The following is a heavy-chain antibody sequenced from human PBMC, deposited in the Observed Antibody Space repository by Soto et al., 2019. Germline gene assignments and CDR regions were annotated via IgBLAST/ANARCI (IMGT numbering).Heavy chain of an antibody. CDR2: ISYDGSNK. CDR1: GFTFSGYG. J-gene: IGHJ6*02. D-gene: IGHD5-18*01. CDR3: AKDKGPYSYGPYGMDV. V-gene: IGHV3-30*18. Sequence: QVQLVESGGGVVQPGRSLRLSCAASGFTFSGYGMHWVRQAPGKVLEWVALISYDGSNKYYADSVKGRFTISRDNSKNTLYLQMNILRAEDAAVYYCAKDKGPYSYGPYGMDVWGQGTTVTVSS.